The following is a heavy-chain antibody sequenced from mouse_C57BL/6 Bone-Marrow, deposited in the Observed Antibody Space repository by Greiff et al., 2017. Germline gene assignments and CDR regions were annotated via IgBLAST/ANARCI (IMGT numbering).Heavy chain of an antibody. CDR3: ARRDYPFFDY. CDR1: GFTFSDYG. J-gene: IGHJ2*01. Sequence: EVKLMESGGGLVKPGGSLKLSCAASGFTFSDYGMHWVRQAPEKGLEWVAYISSGSSTIYYAETVKGRFTISSDNAKNTLFLQMTSLRSEDTAMYYCARRDYPFFDYWGQGTTLTVSS. CDR2: ISSGSSTI. V-gene: IGHV5-17*01. D-gene: IGHD2-4*01.